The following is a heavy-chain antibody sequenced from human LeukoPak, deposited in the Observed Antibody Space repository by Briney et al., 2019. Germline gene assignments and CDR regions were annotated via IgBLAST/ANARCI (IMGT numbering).Heavy chain of an antibody. Sequence: AGGSLRLSCAASGFTVSSNYMSWVRQAPGKGLEWVSVIYSGGSTYYADSVKGRLTISRDNSKSTLYLQMNSLRAEDTAVYYCAREVCLDYWGQGTLVTVSS. CDR1: GFTVSSNY. V-gene: IGHV3-53*01. CDR3: AREVCLDY. D-gene: IGHD3-10*02. J-gene: IGHJ4*02. CDR2: IYSGGST.